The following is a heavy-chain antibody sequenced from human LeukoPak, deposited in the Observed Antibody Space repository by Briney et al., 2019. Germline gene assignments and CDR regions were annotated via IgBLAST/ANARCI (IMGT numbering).Heavy chain of an antibody. J-gene: IGHJ6*03. CDR1: GRSLSIFY. Sequence: PSQTLSLICSVSGRSLSIFYWSWVRQPPGKALEWIGYNYYSGSHNFNTSLRSQVTISVDTSKDQFSLKLSSVTAADTAVYYCARGSREQQLFFVRINLSNYYYYYMDVWGEGTTVTVSS. V-gene: IGHV4-59*01. CDR3: ARGSREQQLFFVRINLSNYYYYYMDV. D-gene: IGHD6-13*01. CDR2: NYYSGSH.